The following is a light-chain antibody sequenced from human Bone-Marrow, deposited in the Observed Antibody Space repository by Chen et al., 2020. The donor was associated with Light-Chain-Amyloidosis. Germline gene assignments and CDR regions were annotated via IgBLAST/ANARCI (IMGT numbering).Light chain of an antibody. CDR1: SSDIGDYNY. CDR3: SSYTRSSTRV. J-gene: IGLJ3*02. V-gene: IGLV2-14*01. Sequence: QSALTQPASVSGSPGQSITISCTGTSSDIGDYNYVSWYQQHPGKAPNLMLYDVSNRPSGVTDRFSGSKPGVTASLTISGLQAEDEADYFCSSYTRSSTRVFGGGTKLTVL. CDR2: DVS.